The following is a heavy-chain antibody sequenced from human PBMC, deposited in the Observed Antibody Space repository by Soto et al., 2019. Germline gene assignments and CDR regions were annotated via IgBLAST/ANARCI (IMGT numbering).Heavy chain of an antibody. CDR1: GGSISSYY. J-gene: IGHJ6*03. CDR2: IYYSGST. CDR3: ARGDDDCGGRIGDGVYLDV. Sequence: SETLSLTCTVYGGSISSYYWSWIRQPPGKGLKWIGYIYYSGSTYYNPSFKSRVTISEDTSKNKLYLKMGSVTAEDTAVYYCARGDDDCGGRIGDGVYLDVWGKGTTVTVSS. D-gene: IGHD2-21*01. V-gene: IGHV4-59*01.